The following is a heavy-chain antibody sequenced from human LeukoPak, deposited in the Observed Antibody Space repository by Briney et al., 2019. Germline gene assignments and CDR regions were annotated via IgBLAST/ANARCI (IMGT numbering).Heavy chain of an antibody. D-gene: IGHD6-19*01. J-gene: IGHJ4*02. CDR3: AKGPAVAGHFDY. Sequence: GRSLRLSCAASGFTFDDYAMHWVRQAPGKGLEWVSGISWNSGSIGYADSVKGRFTISRDNAKNSLYLQVNSLRAEDTALYYCAKGPAVAGHFDYWGQGTLVTVSS. V-gene: IGHV3-9*01. CDR1: GFTFDDYA. CDR2: ISWNSGSI.